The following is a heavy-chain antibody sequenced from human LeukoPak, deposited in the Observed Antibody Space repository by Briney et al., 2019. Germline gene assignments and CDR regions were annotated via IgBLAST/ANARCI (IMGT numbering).Heavy chain of an antibody. J-gene: IGHJ5*02. D-gene: IGHD3-10*01. CDR1: GGSFSGYY. V-gene: IGHV4-34*01. Sequence: SETLSLTCAVYGGSFSGYYWSWIRQPPGKGLEWIGEINHSGSTNYNPSLKSRVTISVDTSKNQFSLKLSSVTAADTAVYYCARGRFKAVRGSLYNWFDPWGQGTLVTVSS. CDR2: INHSGST. CDR3: ARGRFKAVRGSLYNWFDP.